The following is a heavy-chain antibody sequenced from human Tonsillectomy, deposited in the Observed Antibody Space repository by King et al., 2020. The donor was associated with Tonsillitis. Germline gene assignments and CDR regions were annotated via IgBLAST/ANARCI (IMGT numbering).Heavy chain of an antibody. CDR1: GFTFGDYA. CDR3: TRCLGLPLFGELPFYYYYGMDV. CDR2: IRSKAYGGTT. J-gene: IGHJ6*02. D-gene: IGHD3-10*01. V-gene: IGHV3-49*05. Sequence: VQLVESGGGLVKPGRSLRLSCTASGFTFGDYAMSWFRQAPGKGLEWVGFIRSKAYGGTTEYAASVKGRFTISRDDSKSIAYLQMNSLKTEDTAVYYCTRCLGLPLFGELPFYYYYGMDVWGQGTTVTVSS.